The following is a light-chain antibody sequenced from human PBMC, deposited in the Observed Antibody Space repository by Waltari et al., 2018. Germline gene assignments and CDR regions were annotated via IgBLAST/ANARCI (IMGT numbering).Light chain of an antibody. V-gene: IGLV2-14*03. J-gene: IGLJ1*01. CDR2: DVG. Sequence: QSALTQPASVSGSPGQSITISCTRSSSDLGGFSFVPCYQQHPGKAPKLIIYDVGHRPSGVSNRFSGSKSGNTASLTISGLQPEDEADYYCSSYTYINPPFLFGTGTKVTLL. CDR1: SSDLGGFSF. CDR3: SSYTYINPPFL.